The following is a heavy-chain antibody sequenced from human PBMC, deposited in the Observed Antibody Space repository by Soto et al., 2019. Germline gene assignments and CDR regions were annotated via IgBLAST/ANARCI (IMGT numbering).Heavy chain of an antibody. CDR3: ARDPRGYSYGLGGMDV. J-gene: IGHJ6*02. CDR2: ISSSGSTI. Sequence: GSLRLSCAASGFTFSSYEMNWVRQAPGKGLEWVSYISSSGSTIYYADSVKGRFTISRDNAKNSLYLQMNSLRAEDTAVYYCARDPRGYSYGLGGMDVWGQGTTVTVSS. D-gene: IGHD5-18*01. CDR1: GFTFSSYE. V-gene: IGHV3-48*03.